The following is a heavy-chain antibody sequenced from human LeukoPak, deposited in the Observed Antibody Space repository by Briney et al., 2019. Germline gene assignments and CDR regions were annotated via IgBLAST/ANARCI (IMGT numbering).Heavy chain of an antibody. Sequence: SETLSLTCTVSGGTISSHYWSWIRQPPGKGLEWIGYIYYSGSTNYNPSLKSRVTISVDTSKNQFSLKLSSVTAADTAVYYCARGLWSSSAFDYWGQGTLVTVSS. V-gene: IGHV4-59*11. CDR1: GGTISSHY. J-gene: IGHJ4*02. CDR3: ARGLWSSSAFDY. CDR2: IYYSGST. D-gene: IGHD6-6*01.